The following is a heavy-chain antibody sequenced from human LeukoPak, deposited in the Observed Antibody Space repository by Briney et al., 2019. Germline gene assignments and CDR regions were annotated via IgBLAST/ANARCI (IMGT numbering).Heavy chain of an antibody. CDR2: INPSGGST. V-gene: IGHV1-46*01. CDR3: ARVSGTTYGMDV. J-gene: IGHJ6*02. CDR1: RYTFTSYY. Sequence: GASVKVSCKASRYTFTSYYMHWVRQAPAQGLEWMGIINPSGGSTSYAQKLQGRVTMTRDTSTSTVYMELSSLRSEDTAVYYCARVSGTTYGMDVWGQGTTVTVSS. D-gene: IGHD1-7*01.